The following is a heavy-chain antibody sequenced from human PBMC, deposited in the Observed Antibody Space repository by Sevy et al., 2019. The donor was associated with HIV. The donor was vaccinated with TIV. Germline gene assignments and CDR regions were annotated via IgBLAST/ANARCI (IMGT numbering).Heavy chain of an antibody. CDR2: IYHTGST. Sequence: SETLSLTCSLSGGSNNNYYWSWIRQPPGKGLEWTGYIYHTGSTNYNPSLKSRVTISIDKSNNQFSLKLSSVTAADTAVYYCAASYYDFLTGSGGWFDPWGRGTLVTVSS. V-gene: IGHV4-59*13. J-gene: IGHJ5*02. CDR3: AASYYDFLTGSGGWFDP. CDR1: GGSNNNYY. D-gene: IGHD3-9*01.